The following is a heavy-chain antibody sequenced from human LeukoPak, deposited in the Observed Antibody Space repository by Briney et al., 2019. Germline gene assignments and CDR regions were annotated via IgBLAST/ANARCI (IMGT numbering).Heavy chain of an antibody. J-gene: IGHJ5*01. CDR2: IYSTGST. D-gene: IGHD3-16*01. CDR1: GDSLSGYN. CDR3: VRGLGRFDS. Sequence: SETLSLTCIVSGDSLSGYNWSWIRQPAGKGPEWIGRIYSTGSTNYNPSLKSRVTMSVDRSKNQFSLRMNSMTAADTAVYFCVRGLGRFDSWGQGALVLVSS. V-gene: IGHV4-4*07.